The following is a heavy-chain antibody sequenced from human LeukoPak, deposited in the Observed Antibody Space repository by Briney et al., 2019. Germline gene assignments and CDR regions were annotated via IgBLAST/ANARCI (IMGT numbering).Heavy chain of an antibody. CDR1: GGSFSGYY. Sequence: DPSETLSLTCAVYGGSFSGYYWSWIRQPPGKGLEWIGEINHSGSTNYNPSLKSRVTISVDTSKNQFSLKLSSVTAADTAVFYCARVDYGDYPKDFDYWGQGTLVTVSS. J-gene: IGHJ4*02. CDR2: INHSGST. CDR3: ARVDYGDYPKDFDY. V-gene: IGHV4-34*01. D-gene: IGHD4-17*01.